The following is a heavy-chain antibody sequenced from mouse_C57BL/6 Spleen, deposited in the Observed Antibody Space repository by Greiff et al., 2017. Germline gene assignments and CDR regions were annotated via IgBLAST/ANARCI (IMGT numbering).Heavy chain of an antibody. D-gene: IGHD1-1*01. CDR1: GYTFTSYG. J-gene: IGHJ2*01. V-gene: IGHV1-81*01. Sequence: QVQLQQSGAELARPGASVKLSCKASGYTFTSYGISWVKQRTGQGLEWIGEIYPRSGNTYYNEKFKGKATLTADKSSSTAYIELRSLSSEDSAVYFFARSHYGSRGYFDYWGHGTTLTGSS. CDR2: IYPRSGNT. CDR3: ARSHYGSRGYFDY.